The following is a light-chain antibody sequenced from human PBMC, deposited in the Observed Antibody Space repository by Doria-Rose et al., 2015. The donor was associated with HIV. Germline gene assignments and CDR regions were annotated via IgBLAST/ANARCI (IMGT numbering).Light chain of an antibody. CDR2: DGS. Sequence: EIVLTQSPGTQSLSTGERATLSCRASPSFSSTYLDWYQQKPGQTPSLLLYDGSTRATGIPDRVSASGSGTDFTLTINRLEPEDFALYYCQQYGTSWTFGQGTKVEI. V-gene: IGKV3-20*01. CDR1: PSFSSTY. J-gene: IGKJ1*01. CDR3: QQYGTSWT.